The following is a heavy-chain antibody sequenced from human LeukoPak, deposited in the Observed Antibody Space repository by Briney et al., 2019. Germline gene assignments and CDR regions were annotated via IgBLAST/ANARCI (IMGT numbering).Heavy chain of an antibody. CDR3: ARVPSPYCSSTSCLPPQFDP. D-gene: IGHD2-2*01. CDR2: IYYSGST. J-gene: IGHJ5*02. CDR1: GGSISSYY. Sequence: SETLSLTCTVSGGSISSYYWSWIRQPPGKGLGWIGYIYYSGSTNYNPSLKSRVTISVDTSKNQFSLKLSSVTAADTAVYYCARVPSPYCSSTSCLPPQFDPWGQGTLVTVSS. V-gene: IGHV4-59*01.